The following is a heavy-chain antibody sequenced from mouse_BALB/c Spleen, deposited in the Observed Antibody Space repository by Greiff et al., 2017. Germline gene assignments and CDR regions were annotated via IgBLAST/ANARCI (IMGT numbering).Heavy chain of an antibody. CDR1: GFTFTDYY. Sequence: EVMLVESGGGLVQPGGSLRLSCATSGFTFTDYYMSWVRQPPGKALEWLGFIRNKANGYTTEYSASVKGRFTISRDNSQSILYLQMNTLRAEDSATYYCARELRRDYAMDYWGQGTSVTVSS. D-gene: IGHD2-4*01. J-gene: IGHJ4*01. V-gene: IGHV7-3*02. CDR2: IRNKANGYTT. CDR3: ARELRRDYAMDY.